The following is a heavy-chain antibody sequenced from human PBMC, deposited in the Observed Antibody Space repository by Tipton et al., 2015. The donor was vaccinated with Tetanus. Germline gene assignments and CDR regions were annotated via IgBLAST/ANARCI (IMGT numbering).Heavy chain of an antibody. V-gene: IGHV4-31*03. D-gene: IGHD6-6*01. J-gene: IGHJ5*02. CDR3: ARDQGGGRVVRLNWFDP. CDR2: VYHSGST. Sequence: LVKPTQTLSLTCTVSGGSISSGGFFWNWIRQFPGKGLEWIGYVYHSGSTFYNPSLKSRVSISVDTSKNQFSLNLTSVTAADTAVYYCARDQGGGRVVRLNWFDPWGHGTLVTVSS. CDR1: GGSISSGGFF.